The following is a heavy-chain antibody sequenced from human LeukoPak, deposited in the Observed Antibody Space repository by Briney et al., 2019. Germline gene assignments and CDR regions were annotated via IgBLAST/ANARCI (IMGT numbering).Heavy chain of an antibody. J-gene: IGHJ6*03. CDR3: ARDIAARRYYYMDV. Sequence: GGSLRLSCAASGFTFSSYSMNWVRQAPGKGLEWVSYISSSSSTIYYADSVKGRFTISRDNAKNSLYLQMNSLRDEDTAVYYCARDIAARRYYYMDVWGKGTTVTVSS. CDR1: GFTFSSYS. D-gene: IGHD6-13*01. V-gene: IGHV3-48*02. CDR2: ISSSSSTI.